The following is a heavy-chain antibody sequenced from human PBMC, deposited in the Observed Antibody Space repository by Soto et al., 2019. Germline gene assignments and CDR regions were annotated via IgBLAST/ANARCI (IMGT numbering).Heavy chain of an antibody. D-gene: IGHD5-18*01. CDR2: INAGNGNT. CDR1: GYTFTSYA. J-gene: IGHJ6*02. V-gene: IGHV1-3*01. CDR3: ARGWDTAMVYYYYYGMDV. Sequence: ASVKVSCKASGYTFTSYAMHWVRQAPGRRLEWMGWINAGNGNTKYSQKFQGRVTITRDTSASTAYMELSSLRSEDTAVYYCARGWDTAMVYYYYYGMDVWGQGTTVTVSS.